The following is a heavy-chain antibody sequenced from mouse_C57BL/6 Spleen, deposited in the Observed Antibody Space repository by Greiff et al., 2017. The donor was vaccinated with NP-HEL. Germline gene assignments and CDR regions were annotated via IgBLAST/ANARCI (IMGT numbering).Heavy chain of an antibody. Sequence: QVHVKQSGAELVKPGASVKISCKASGYAFSSYWMNWVKQRPGKGLEWIGQIYPGDGDTNYNGKFKGKATLTADKSSSTAYMQLSSLTSEDSAVYFCARSWLSYYFDYWGQGTTLTVSS. J-gene: IGHJ2*01. CDR3: ARSWLSYYFDY. CDR1: GYAFSSYW. CDR2: IYPGDGDT. V-gene: IGHV1-80*01.